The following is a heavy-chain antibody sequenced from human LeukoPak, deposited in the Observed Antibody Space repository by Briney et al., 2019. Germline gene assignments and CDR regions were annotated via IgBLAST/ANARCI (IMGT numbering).Heavy chain of an antibody. CDR3: ARGVVVVVAATTGPFDP. CDR2: TYYRSKWYN. Sequence: SQTLSLTCAISGDSVSSNSAAWNWIRQSPLRGLEWLGRTYYRSKWYNDYAVSVKSRITINPDTSKNQFSLQLNSVTPEDTAVYYCARGVVVVVAATTGPFDPWGQGTLVTVSS. J-gene: IGHJ5*02. D-gene: IGHD2-15*01. V-gene: IGHV6-1*01. CDR1: GDSVSSNSAA.